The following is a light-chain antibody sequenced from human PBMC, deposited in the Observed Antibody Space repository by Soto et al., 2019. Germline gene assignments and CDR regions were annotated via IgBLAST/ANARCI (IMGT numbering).Light chain of an antibody. CDR2: DVS. CDR1: SSDVGGYNY. CDR3: SSYTSSSTLL. J-gene: IGLJ2*01. V-gene: IGLV2-14*03. Sequence: QPALTQPASVSGSPGQSITISCTGTSSDVGGYNYISWYQQHPGTAPKLMIYDVSNRPSGVSNRFSGSKSGNTASLTISGLQSEDEAEYYCSSYTSSSTLLFGGGTKLTVL.